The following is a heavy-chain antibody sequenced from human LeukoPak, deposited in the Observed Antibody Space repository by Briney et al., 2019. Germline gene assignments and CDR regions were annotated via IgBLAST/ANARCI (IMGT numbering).Heavy chain of an antibody. D-gene: IGHD3-10*01. V-gene: IGHV4-59*01. CDR1: GGSMRGYY. CDR2: VYYSGNT. J-gene: IGHJ3*02. CDR3: ARADEYGWGRVWTPRFEAFEI. Sequence: SETLSLTCTVSGGSMRGYYWSWIRQLPGKGLECIGYVYYSGNTGYNPSLKSRVTISVDTSKNQFSLKLSSVTAADTAVYKCARADEYGWGRVWTPRFEAFEIWGKGTRVTVFS.